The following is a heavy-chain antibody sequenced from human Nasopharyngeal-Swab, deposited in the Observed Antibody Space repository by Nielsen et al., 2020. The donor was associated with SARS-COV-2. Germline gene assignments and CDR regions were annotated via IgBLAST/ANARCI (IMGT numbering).Heavy chain of an antibody. CDR1: GFTFSSYG. V-gene: IGHV3-33*01. Sequence: GESLKISCAASGFTFSSYGMHWVRQAPGKGLEWVAVIWYDGSSKYYADSVKGRFTISRDNSKNTLYLQMNSLRAEDTAVYYCARDYYDSSGYYYFDYWGQGTLVTVSS. CDR3: ARDYYDSSGYYYFDY. D-gene: IGHD3-22*01. CDR2: IWYDGSSK. J-gene: IGHJ4*02.